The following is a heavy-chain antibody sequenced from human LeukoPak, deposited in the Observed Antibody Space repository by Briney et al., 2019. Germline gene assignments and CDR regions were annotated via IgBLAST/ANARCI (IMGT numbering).Heavy chain of an antibody. CDR1: AFTFSNYG. Sequence: GGSLRLSCVASAFTFSNYGMHWVRQAPGKGLEWVAFISYDGSNKYYADSVKGRFTISRDNSKNTLYLQMNSLRAEDTAVYYCAKDGGTMTYLDYWGQGTLVTVSS. CDR3: AKDGGTMTYLDY. J-gene: IGHJ4*02. D-gene: IGHD3-22*01. CDR2: ISYDGSNK. V-gene: IGHV3-33*05.